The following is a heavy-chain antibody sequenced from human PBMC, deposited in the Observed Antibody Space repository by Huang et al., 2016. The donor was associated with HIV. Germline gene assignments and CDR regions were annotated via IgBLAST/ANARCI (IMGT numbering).Heavy chain of an antibody. CDR1: GGSFSSSSYY. D-gene: IGHD4-17*01. CDR2: IYYIGNV. CDR3: ASRTTVTTTSNYHYFYMDV. J-gene: IGHJ6*03. Sequence: QLQLQESGPGLVKPSETLSLTCTVSGGSFSSSSYYWGLIRQSPGKGLEWIGSIYYIGNVYYNPSLKSRVTMSVDRSSNQFSLKMHSVTAADTAVYYCASRTTVTTTSNYHYFYMDVWGKGTTVIVSS. V-gene: IGHV4-39*01.